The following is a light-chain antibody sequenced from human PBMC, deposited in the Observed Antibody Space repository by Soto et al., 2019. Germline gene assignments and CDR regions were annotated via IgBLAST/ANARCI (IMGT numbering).Light chain of an antibody. CDR1: TSDIDNYDS. Sequence: QSALTQPPSVSGSPGQSVTISCTGTTSDIDNYDSVSWYQQAPGTAPKLIIYDVNNRPSGAPDRFSGSTSGNTASLTISRLQAEDETDYFCSLYTRNGSLIFGPGTNLTVL. J-gene: IGLJ1*01. CDR2: DVN. CDR3: SLYTRNGSLI. V-gene: IGLV2-18*01.